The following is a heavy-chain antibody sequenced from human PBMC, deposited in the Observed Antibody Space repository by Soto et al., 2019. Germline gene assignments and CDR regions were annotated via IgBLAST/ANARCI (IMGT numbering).Heavy chain of an antibody. CDR1: GFSLSTSGVG. V-gene: IGHV2-5*02. CDR3: AHRQIAAAADAEYFQH. J-gene: IGHJ1*01. Sequence: ESGPTLVNPTQTLTLTCTFSGFSLSTSGVGVGWIRQPPGKALEWLALIYWDDDKRYSPSLKSRLTITKDTSKNQVVLTMTNMDPVDTATYYCAHRQIAAAADAEYFQHWGQGTLVTVSS. CDR2: IYWDDDK. D-gene: IGHD6-13*01.